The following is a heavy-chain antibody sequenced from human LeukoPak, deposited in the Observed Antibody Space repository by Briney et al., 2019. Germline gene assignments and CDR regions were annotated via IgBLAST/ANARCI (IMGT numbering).Heavy chain of an antibody. V-gene: IGHV5-51*01. CDR2: INHGDSDT. J-gene: IGHJ4*02. CDR1: GYSFTNYW. D-gene: IGHD6-13*01. Sequence: GEALKISCKGSGYSFTNYWIGWGRQLPGKGLEWRGIINHGDSDTRYSASSQGQVTISADKPISTAYLQWSSLKASDTAMYYCARRRRGSSLDYWGQGTLVTVPS. CDR3: ARRRRGSSLDY.